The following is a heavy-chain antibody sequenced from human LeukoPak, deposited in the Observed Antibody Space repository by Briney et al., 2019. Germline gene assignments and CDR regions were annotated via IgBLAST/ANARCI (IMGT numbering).Heavy chain of an antibody. Sequence: KPSETLSLTCAVSGGSISSGGYSWSWIRQPPGKGLEWIGYIYHSGSTYYNPSLKSRVTISVDRSKNQFSLKLSSVTAADTAVYYCARSGGKALRFLEWLPRWGYNWFDPWGQGTLVTVSS. CDR2: IYHSGST. V-gene: IGHV4-30-2*01. D-gene: IGHD3-3*01. J-gene: IGHJ5*02. CDR1: GGSISSGGYS. CDR3: ARSGGKALRFLEWLPRWGYNWFDP.